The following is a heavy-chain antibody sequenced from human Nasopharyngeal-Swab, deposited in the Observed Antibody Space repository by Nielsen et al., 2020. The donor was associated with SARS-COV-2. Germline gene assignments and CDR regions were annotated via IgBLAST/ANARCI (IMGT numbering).Heavy chain of an antibody. J-gene: IGHJ4*02. Sequence: GRQAPGKGLEWVAFIRYDGSNKYCADSVKGRFTISRDNSKNTLYLQMNSLRAEDTAVYYCAKGSATVVTGWLFHYFDYWGQGTLVTVSS. V-gene: IGHV3-30*02. D-gene: IGHD4-23*01. CDR2: IRYDGSNK. CDR3: AKGSATVVTGWLFHYFDY.